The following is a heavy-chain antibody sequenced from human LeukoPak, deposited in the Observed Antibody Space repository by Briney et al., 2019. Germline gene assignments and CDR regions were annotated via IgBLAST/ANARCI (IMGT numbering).Heavy chain of an antibody. CDR1: GYAFTGYY. D-gene: IGHD3-10*01. J-gene: IGHJ3*02. CDR3: VKGSRDAFGI. CDR2: INPKSGGT. Sequence: ASVKVSCKASGYAFTGYYLHWVRQAPGQGLEWMGWINPKSGGTNSVQKFQGRVTMTRDTSISTAYMGLSSLRSDDTAVYFCVKGSRDAFGIWGQGTMVTVSS. V-gene: IGHV1-2*02.